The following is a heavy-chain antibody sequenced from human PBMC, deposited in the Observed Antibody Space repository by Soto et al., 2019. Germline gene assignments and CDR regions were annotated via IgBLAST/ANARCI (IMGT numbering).Heavy chain of an antibody. CDR1: GFTFSSYA. V-gene: IGHV3-30-3*01. Sequence: QVQLVESGGGVVQPGRSLRLSCAASGFTFSSYAMHWVRQAPGKGLEWVAVISYDGSNKYYADSVKGRFTISRDNSKNTLYLQMKSLRAEDTAVYYCARLFHCSGGSCYSPAFDYWGQGTLVTVSS. CDR3: ARLFHCSGGSCYSPAFDY. J-gene: IGHJ4*02. D-gene: IGHD2-15*01. CDR2: ISYDGSNK.